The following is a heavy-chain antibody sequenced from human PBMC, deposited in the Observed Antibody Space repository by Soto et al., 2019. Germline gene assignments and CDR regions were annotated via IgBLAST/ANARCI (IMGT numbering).Heavy chain of an antibody. CDR2: INPNSGGT. CDR1: GCTFTCYY. CDR3: ARAWSPMVRGVIPFMDV. J-gene: IGHJ6*02. Sequence: GXSVKVSCKASGCTFTCYYMNWVRQAPGQGLEWMGWINPNSGGTNYAQKFQGRVTMTRDTSISTAYMALSRLRSDDPAVYYCARAWSPMVRGVIPFMDVWGQGTTVTVSS. V-gene: IGHV1-2*02. D-gene: IGHD3-10*01.